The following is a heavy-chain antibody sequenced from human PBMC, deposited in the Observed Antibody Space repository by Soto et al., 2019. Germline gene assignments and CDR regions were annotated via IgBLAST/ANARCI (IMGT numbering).Heavy chain of an antibody. D-gene: IGHD2-15*01. Sequence: GGSLRLSCAASGFTFSSYDMHWVRQATGKGLEWVSAIGTAGDTYYPGSVKGRFTISRENAKNSLYLQMNSLRAEDTAVYYCAREKVVDYYYYGMDVWGQGTTVTVSS. CDR2: IGTAGDT. V-gene: IGHV3-13*01. J-gene: IGHJ6*02. CDR3: AREKVVDYYYYGMDV. CDR1: GFTFSSYD.